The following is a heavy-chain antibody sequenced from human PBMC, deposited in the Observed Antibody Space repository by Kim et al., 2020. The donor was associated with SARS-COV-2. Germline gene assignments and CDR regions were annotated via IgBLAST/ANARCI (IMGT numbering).Heavy chain of an antibody. CDR3: AKHFSSRGSEFQH. D-gene: IGHD2-2*01. V-gene: IGHV3-23*01. J-gene: IGHJ1*01. Sequence: YAESMKGRVIISREHSRNTLHLQMNSLGAENTAVYYCAKHFSSRGSEFQHWGEGTLVTVSS.